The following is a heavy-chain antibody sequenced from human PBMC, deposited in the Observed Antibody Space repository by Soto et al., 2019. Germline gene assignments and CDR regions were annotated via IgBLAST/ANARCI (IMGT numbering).Heavy chain of an antibody. CDR1: GGTFSSYA. Sequence: SVKVSCKASGGTFSSYAISWVRQAPGQGLEWMGGIIPIFGTANYAQKFQGRVTITADESTGTAYMELSSLRSEDTAVYYCAREAGVDTAMPFDYWGQGTLVTVSS. D-gene: IGHD5-18*01. CDR2: IIPIFGTA. J-gene: IGHJ4*02. V-gene: IGHV1-69*13. CDR3: AREAGVDTAMPFDY.